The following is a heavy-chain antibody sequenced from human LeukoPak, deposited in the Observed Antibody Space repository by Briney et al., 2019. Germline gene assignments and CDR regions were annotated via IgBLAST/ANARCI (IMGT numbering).Heavy chain of an antibody. CDR1: GYTFTSYG. J-gene: IGHJ3*02. V-gene: IGHV1-18*01. D-gene: IGHD3-16*01. CDR3: ARFSHRRGAFDI. Sequence: ASVKVSCKASGYTFTSYGISWVRQAPGQGLEWMGWISAYNGNTNYAQKLQGRVTMTTDTSTSTAYMELRSLRSDGTAVYYCARFSHRRGAFDIWGQGTMVTVSS. CDR2: ISAYNGNT.